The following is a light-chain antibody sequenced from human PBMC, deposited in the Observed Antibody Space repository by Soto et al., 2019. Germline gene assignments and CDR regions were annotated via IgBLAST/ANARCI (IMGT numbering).Light chain of an antibody. V-gene: IGKV4-1*01. CDR1: QSVFYNSNNKNY. CDR2: WAS. CDR3: QHYYSTPRT. J-gene: IGKJ1*01. Sequence: DIVMTQSPDSLAVSLGERATINCKSSQSVFYNSNNKNYLAWYQQKPGQPPKLLIYWASTRESGVPDRFSGSGSGTDFTLTISSLQAEDVALYYCQHYYSTPRTFGQGTKVEI.